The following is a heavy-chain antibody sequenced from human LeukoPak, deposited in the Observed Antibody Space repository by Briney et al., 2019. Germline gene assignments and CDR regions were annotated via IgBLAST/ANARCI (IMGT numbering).Heavy chain of an antibody. J-gene: IGHJ3*02. CDR3: ARGPPDCSSTSCYAFDAFDI. V-gene: IGHV4-34*01. D-gene: IGHD2-2*01. CDR2: MYSRGST. CDR1: GGSFSGYY. Sequence: SETLSLTCAVYGGSFSGYYWSWIRQPPGKGLGWIGSMYSRGSTYYNPSLKSRVTISVDTSKNQFSLKLSSVTAADTAVYYCARGPPDCSSTSCYAFDAFDIWGQGTMVTVSS.